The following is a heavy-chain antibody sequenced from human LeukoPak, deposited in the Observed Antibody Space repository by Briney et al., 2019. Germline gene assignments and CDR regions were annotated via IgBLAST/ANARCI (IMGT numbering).Heavy chain of an antibody. D-gene: IGHD4-23*01. V-gene: IGHV4-30-4*07. Sequence: PSETLSLTCAVSGGSISSGGYSWSWIRQPPGEGLEWIGYIYYSGSPYYHPSLKSRVTISVDTSKNQFSLKLSSVTAADTAVYYCARDYGGNPHFDYWGQGTLVTVSS. CDR3: ARDYGGNPHFDY. CDR2: IYYSGSP. CDR1: GGSISSGGYS. J-gene: IGHJ4*02.